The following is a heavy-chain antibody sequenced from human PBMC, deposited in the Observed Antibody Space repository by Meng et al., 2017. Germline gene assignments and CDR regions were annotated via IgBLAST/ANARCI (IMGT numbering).Heavy chain of an antibody. J-gene: IGHJ4*02. V-gene: IGHV4-4*02. CDR3: ARDRGAVAGTNFDY. CDR1: GGSIGSSNW. Sequence: QVQLQASGQGLVKPSGTLSLTCAVSGGSIGSSNWWSWVRQPQGKGLEWIGEIYHSGSTNYNPSLKSRVTISVDKSKNQFSLKLSSVTAADTAVYYCARDRGAVAGTNFDYWGQGTLVTASS. CDR2: IYHSGST. D-gene: IGHD6-19*01.